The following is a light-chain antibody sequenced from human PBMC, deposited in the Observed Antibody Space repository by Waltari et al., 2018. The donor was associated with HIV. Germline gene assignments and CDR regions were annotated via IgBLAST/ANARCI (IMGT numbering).Light chain of an antibody. CDR1: ESVLSSSNSGNY. CDR2: VAS. V-gene: IGKV4-1*01. J-gene: IGKJ5*01. Sequence: DIVLTQSPETLSVSLGERAAIHCKSEESVLSSSNSGNYFAWYQQRPGQPPTLLFSVASSLSSGVPARFTASGSRTDFTLTIDDLQADDVAVYFCQQYYSTPTFGRGTRL. CDR3: QQYYSTPT.